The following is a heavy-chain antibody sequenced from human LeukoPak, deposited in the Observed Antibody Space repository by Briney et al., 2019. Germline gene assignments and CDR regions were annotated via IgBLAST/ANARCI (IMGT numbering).Heavy chain of an antibody. CDR2: ISYDGSNK. CDR1: GFTFSSYG. Sequence: SGGSLRLSCAASGFTFSSYGMHWVRQAPGKGLEWVAVISYDGSNKYYADSVKGRFTISRDNSKNTLYLQMNSLRAEDTAVYYCASSWYDSNWFDPWGQGTLVTVSS. V-gene: IGHV3-30*03. CDR3: ASSWYDSNWFDP. D-gene: IGHD6-13*01. J-gene: IGHJ5*02.